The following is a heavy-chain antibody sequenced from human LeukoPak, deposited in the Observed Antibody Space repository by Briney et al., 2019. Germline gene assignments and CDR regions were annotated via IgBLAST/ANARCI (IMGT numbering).Heavy chain of an antibody. V-gene: IGHV1-69*01. D-gene: IGHD1-26*01. CDR1: GGTFSSYA. J-gene: IGHJ4*02. CDR2: IIPIFGTA. Sequence: SVKASCKASGGTFSSYAISWVRQAPGQGLEWMGGIIPIFGTANYAQKFQGRVTITADESTSTAYMELSSLRSEDTAVYYCASSKSGSYLNYFDYWGQGTLVTVSS. CDR3: ASSKSGSYLNYFDY.